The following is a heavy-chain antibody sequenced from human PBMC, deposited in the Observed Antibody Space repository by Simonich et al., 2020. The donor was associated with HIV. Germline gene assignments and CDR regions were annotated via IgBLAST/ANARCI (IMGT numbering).Heavy chain of an antibody. Sequence: QVQLVESGGGVVQPGRSLRLSCAASGFTFSSYGLHWVRQAPGKGLEWGAVIVYDGSNKYYADSVKGRFTISRDNSKNTLYLQMNSLRAEDTAMYYCAKDPGGWSFDYWGQGTLVTVSS. CDR3: AKDPGGWSFDY. CDR2: IVYDGSNK. CDR1: GFTFSSYG. J-gene: IGHJ4*02. D-gene: IGHD3-16*01. V-gene: IGHV3-30*18.